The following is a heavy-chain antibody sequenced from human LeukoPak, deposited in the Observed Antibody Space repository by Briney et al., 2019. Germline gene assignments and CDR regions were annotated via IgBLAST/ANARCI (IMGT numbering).Heavy chain of an antibody. CDR1: GFTFSSYA. Sequence: GGSLRLSCAASGFTFSSYAMHWVRQAPGKGLEWVANIKQDGSEKYYVDSVKGRFTISRDNAKNSLYLQMNSLRAEDTAVYYCARYSGSYSFDYWGQGTLVTVSS. V-gene: IGHV3-7*01. D-gene: IGHD1-26*01. CDR3: ARYSGSYSFDY. J-gene: IGHJ4*02. CDR2: IKQDGSEK.